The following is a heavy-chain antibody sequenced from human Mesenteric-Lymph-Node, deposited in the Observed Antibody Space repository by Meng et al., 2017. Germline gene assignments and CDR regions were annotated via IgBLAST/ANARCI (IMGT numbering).Heavy chain of an antibody. D-gene: IGHD2-21*02. V-gene: IGHV3-11*01. J-gene: IGHJ3*02. CDR1: GFTFSDYY. CDR2: ISSSGSTI. CDR3: AGSYCGGDCYSFDAFDI. Sequence: GESLKISCAASGFTFSDYYMSWIRQAPGKGLEWVSYISSSGSTIYYADSVKGRFTISRDNAKNSLYLQMNSLRAEDTAVYYCAGSYCGGDCYSFDAFDIWGQGTMVTVS.